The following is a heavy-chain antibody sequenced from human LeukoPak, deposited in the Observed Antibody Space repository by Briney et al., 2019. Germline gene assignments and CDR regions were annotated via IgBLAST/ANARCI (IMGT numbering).Heavy chain of an antibody. CDR2: ISGSGGST. Sequence: PGGSLRLSCAASGFTFSSYAMSWVRQAPGKGLEWVSAISGSGGSTYYADSVKGRFTISIDNSKNTLYLQMNSLRAEDTAVYYCAKSPTYYDILTGYYSGYYFDYWGQGTLVTVSS. D-gene: IGHD3-9*01. V-gene: IGHV3-23*01. CDR3: AKSPTYYDILTGYYSGYYFDY. CDR1: GFTFSSYA. J-gene: IGHJ4*02.